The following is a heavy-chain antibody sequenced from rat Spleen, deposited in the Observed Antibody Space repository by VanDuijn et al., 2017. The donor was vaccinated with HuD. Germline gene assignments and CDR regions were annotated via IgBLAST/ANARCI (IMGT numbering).Heavy chain of an antibody. D-gene: IGHD3-2*01. J-gene: IGHJ2*01. Sequence: EVQLVESGGDLVQPGRSLKLTCAASGFTFSHYGMAWVRQAPTKGLEWVATLSYDGHTTYYRDSVKGRFTISRDIAKSTLYLQMDSLGSEDTATYYCARRVLRGYFDYWGQGLMVTVSS. CDR3: ARRVLRGYFDY. CDR1: GFTFSHYG. V-gene: IGHV5-29*01. CDR2: LSYDGHTT.